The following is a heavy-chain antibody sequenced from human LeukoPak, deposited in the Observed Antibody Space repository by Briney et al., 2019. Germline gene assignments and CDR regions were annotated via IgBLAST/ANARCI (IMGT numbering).Heavy chain of an antibody. D-gene: IGHD6-13*01. CDR1: GFTLSDYY. J-gene: IGHJ5*02. CDR2: ISSSSSDYT. Sequence: GGSLRLSCAASGFTLSDYYMSWIRQAPGKGLEWVSYISSSSSDYTNYADSVRGRFTISRDNAKNSLYLQMNSLRAEDTAVYYCARPPYSSSWDPGWFDPWGQGTLITVSS. CDR3: ARPPYSSSWDPGWFDP. V-gene: IGHV3-11*06.